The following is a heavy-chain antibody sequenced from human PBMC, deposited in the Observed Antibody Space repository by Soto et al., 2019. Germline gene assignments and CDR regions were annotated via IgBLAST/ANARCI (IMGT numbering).Heavy chain of an antibody. CDR2: ISSSGSTI. D-gene: IGHD2-2*01. CDR1: GFTFSSYE. J-gene: IGHJ4*02. CDR3: ARDSTGRPRDY. V-gene: IGHV3-48*03. Sequence: GGSLRLSCAASGFTFSSYEMTWGRQAPGKGLEWVSYISSSGSTIYYADSVKGRFTISRDNAKNSLYLQMHSLRAEDTAVYYCARDSTGRPRDYWGQGTLVTVSS.